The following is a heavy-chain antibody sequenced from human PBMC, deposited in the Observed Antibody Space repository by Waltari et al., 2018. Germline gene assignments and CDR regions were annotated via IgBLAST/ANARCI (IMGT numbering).Heavy chain of an antibody. CDR3: ARDRDGYKKADL. V-gene: IGHV3-48*03. Sequence: VQLVESGGDLVQPGGSLRLSCAASGFTFSDFEMNWVRQAPGKGRELPSYINSRGSTIYYADSVKGRFTVSRDNAKSSLYLQMNSLRVEDTAVYYGARDRDGYKKADLWGQGTLVTVSS. CDR2: INSRGSTI. CDR1: GFTFSDFE. J-gene: IGHJ5*02. D-gene: IGHD5-12*01.